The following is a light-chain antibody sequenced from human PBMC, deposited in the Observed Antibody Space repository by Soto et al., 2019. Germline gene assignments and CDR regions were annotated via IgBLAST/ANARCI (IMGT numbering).Light chain of an antibody. V-gene: IGKV3-20*01. CDR2: GAS. CDR1: QSVSSNY. CDR3: QQYGISPRT. Sequence: EIALTQTPGTLSLSPGERATLSCRTSQSVSSNYLAWYQQKPVQAPRLFIYGASSRATGIPDRFSGSGSGTDFTLSISRLEPEDFAVYYCQQYGISPRTFGQGTKVDIK. J-gene: IGKJ1*01.